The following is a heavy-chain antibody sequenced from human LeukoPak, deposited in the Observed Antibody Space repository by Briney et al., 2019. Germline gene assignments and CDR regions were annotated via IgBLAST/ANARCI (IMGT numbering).Heavy chain of an antibody. Sequence: SETLSLTCTVSGGSISSSSYYWGWLRQPPGKGLEWIGSIYYSGSTYYNPSLKSRVTISVDTSKNQFSLKLSSVTAADTAVYYCARESYYYYMDVWGKGTTVTVSS. J-gene: IGHJ6*03. CDR1: GGSISSSSYY. CDR3: ARESYYYYMDV. V-gene: IGHV4-39*07. CDR2: IYYSGST.